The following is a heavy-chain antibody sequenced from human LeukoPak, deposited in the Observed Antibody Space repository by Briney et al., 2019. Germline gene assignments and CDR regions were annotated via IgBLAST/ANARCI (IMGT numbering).Heavy chain of an antibody. CDR3: ARDRGFSESNDYGDYADY. CDR1: GFTFNSYE. V-gene: IGHV3-48*03. Sequence: PGGSLRLSCAASGFTFNSYEMNWVRQAPGKGLEWVAYISSSGSTIYYADSVKGRFTISRDNAKNSLYLQMNSLRAEDTAVYYCARDRGFSESNDYGDYADYWGQGTLVTVSS. CDR2: ISSSGSTI. D-gene: IGHD4-17*01. J-gene: IGHJ4*02.